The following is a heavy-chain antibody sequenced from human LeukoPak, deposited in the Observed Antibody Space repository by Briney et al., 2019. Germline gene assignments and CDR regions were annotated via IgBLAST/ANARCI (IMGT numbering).Heavy chain of an antibody. CDR2: IYYSGST. J-gene: IGHJ4*02. CDR1: GGSISSSSYY. CDR3: PSLRERSYYARGFDY. D-gene: IGHD1-26*01. Sequence: PSETLSLTCTVSGGSISSSSYYWGWIRQPPGKGLEWIGSIYYSGSTFYSPSLKSRVTISVDTSKNQFSLKLSSVTAADTAVYYCPSLRERSYYARGFDYWGQGTLVTVSS. V-gene: IGHV4-39*01.